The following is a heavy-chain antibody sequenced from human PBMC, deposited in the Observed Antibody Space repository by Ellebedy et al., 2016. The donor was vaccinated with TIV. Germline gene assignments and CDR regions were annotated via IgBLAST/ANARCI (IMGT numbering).Heavy chain of an antibody. CDR3: TEDGSGTMNF. V-gene: IGHV3-7*01. CDR2: MNGDGNER. D-gene: IGHD1-1*01. Sequence: GESLKISCAVSGFTFSTSWMSWVRQAPGQGLEWVANMNGDGNERYYVDSVEGRFTISRDNTRNSLYLQMNSLRADDTAVYYCTEDGSGTMNFWGQGTLVTVSS. CDR1: GFTFSTSW. J-gene: IGHJ4*02.